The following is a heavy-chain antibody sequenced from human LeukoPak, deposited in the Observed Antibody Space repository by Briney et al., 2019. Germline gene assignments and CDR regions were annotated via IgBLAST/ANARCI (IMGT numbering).Heavy chain of an antibody. V-gene: IGHV3-23*01. Sequence: GGSLRLSCAASGFTFSSYAMSWVRQAPGKGLEWVSATSGSGGSTYYADSVKGRFTISRDNSKNTLYLQMNSLRAEDTAVYYCAKDARSYYDSSGYYSDYWGQGTLVTVSS. CDR1: GFTFSSYA. J-gene: IGHJ4*02. CDR3: AKDARSYYDSSGYYSDY. D-gene: IGHD3-22*01. CDR2: TSGSGGST.